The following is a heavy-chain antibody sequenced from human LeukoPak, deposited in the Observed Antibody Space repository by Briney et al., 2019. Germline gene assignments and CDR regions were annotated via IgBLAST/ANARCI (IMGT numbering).Heavy chain of an antibody. J-gene: IGHJ6*03. V-gene: IGHV3-30*03. CDR2: VLYDGETK. CDR3: ARDPSYYGSGRYYMDV. CDR1: GFTFSDAW. D-gene: IGHD3-10*01. Sequence: QSGGSLRLSCAASGFTFSDAWMSWVRQAPGKGLEWVAVVLYDGETKYYADSVKGRFTISRDNPENMLYLQMNSLRPEDTAVYYCARDPSYYGSGRYYMDVWGKGTTVTVSS.